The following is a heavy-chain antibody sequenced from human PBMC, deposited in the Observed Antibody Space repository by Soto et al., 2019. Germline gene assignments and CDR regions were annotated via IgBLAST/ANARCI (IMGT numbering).Heavy chain of an antibody. Sequence: WGSLRLSCAASGFTVSSNYMSWVRQAPGKGLEWVSVIYSGGSTYYADSVKGRFTISRDNSKNTLYLQMNSLRAEDTAVYYCARDWAAAGAFDIWGQGTMVTVSS. V-gene: IGHV3-66*01. CDR2: IYSGGST. J-gene: IGHJ3*02. D-gene: IGHD6-13*01. CDR3: ARDWAAAGAFDI. CDR1: GFTVSSNY.